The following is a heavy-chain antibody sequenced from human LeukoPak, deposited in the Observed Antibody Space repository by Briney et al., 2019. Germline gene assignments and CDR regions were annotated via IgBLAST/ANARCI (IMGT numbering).Heavy chain of an antibody. CDR3: ARGDNWNDVMDY. CDR2: INHSGST. Sequence: SETLSLTCAVYGGSFSGYYWSWIRQLPGKGLEWIGEINHSGSTNYNPSLKSRVTISVDTSKNQFSLKLSSVTAADTAVYYCARGDNWNDVMDYWGQGTLVTVSS. CDR1: GGSFSGYY. J-gene: IGHJ4*02. D-gene: IGHD1-20*01. V-gene: IGHV4-34*01.